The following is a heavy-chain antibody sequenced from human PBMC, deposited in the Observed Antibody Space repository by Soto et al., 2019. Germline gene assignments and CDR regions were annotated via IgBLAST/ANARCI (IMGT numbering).Heavy chain of an antibody. CDR1: GGSISSSSYY. J-gene: IGHJ5*02. CDR3: ARRRIVGATKYNWFDP. D-gene: IGHD1-26*01. CDR2: IYYSGST. Sequence: QLQLQESGPGLVKPSETLSLTCTVSGGSISSSSYYWGWIRQPPGKGLEWIGSIYYSGSTYYNPSLNSRFTISVDTSKNQFSLKLSSVTAADTAVYYCARRRIVGATKYNWFDPWGQGTLVTVSS. V-gene: IGHV4-39*01.